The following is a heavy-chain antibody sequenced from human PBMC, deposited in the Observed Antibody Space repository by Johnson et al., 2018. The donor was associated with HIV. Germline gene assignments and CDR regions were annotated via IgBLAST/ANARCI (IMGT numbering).Heavy chain of an antibody. CDR3: TTGLYWNDAFDI. CDR2: VKSKTDGGTT. D-gene: IGHD1-1*01. V-gene: IGHV3-15*01. Sequence: VQLVESGGGLVKPGGSLRLSCAASGFTFSDAWMNWVRQAPGKGLEWVGRVKSKTDGGTTDYAAPVKGRFTISRDASKNTLYLQMSSLKTEDTAVYYCTTGLYWNDAFDIWGQGTMVTVSS. CDR1: GFTFSDAW. J-gene: IGHJ3*02.